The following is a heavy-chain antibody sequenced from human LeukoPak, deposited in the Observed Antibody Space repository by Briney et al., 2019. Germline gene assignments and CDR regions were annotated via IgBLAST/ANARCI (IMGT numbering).Heavy chain of an antibody. CDR1: GGTLLSHA. D-gene: IGHD2-2*02. CDR2: IIPIFGTA. V-gene: IGHV1-69*13. Sequence: ASVKVSCKASGGTLLSHAISWVRQAPRQRLEWMGGIIPIFGTANNAQKYQGRVTITADESTITAYMELSSLRSEDAAVYYWARGRRYCSSTSCYIADYWGQGTLVTVSS. J-gene: IGHJ4*02. CDR3: ARGRRYCSSTSCYIADY.